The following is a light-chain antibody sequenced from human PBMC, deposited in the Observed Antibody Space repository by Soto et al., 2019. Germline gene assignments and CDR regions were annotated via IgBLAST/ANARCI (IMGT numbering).Light chain of an antibody. Sequence: ELVLTQSPGTLSLSPGEGATLSCRASQSISTTSLAWYQQRPGQAPRLLIYRASTRATGIPDRFSGSGSGTDFTLTISTLEPEDFAVYYCQQYGRTPYVFGQGAKLEIK. CDR1: QSISTTS. V-gene: IGKV3-20*01. J-gene: IGKJ2*01. CDR3: QQYGRTPYV. CDR2: RAS.